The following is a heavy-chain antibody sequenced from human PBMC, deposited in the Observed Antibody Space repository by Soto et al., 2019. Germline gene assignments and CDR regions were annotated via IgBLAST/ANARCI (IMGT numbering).Heavy chain of an antibody. V-gene: IGHV3-23*01. D-gene: IGHD2-2*01. J-gene: IGHJ6*03. Sequence: GSLRLSCAASGFTFSSYAMSWVRQAPGKGLEWVSAISGSGGSTYYADSVKGRFTISRDNSKNTLYLQMNSLGAEDTAVYYCAKSNQVYYYYYMDVWGKGTTVTVSS. CDR1: GFTFSSYA. CDR3: AKSNQVYYYYYMDV. CDR2: ISGSGGST.